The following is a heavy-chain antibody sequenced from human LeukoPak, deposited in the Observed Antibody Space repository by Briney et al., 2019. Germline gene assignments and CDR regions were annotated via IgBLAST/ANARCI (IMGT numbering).Heavy chain of an antibody. Sequence: GGSLRLSCAASGFTFSLNEMNWVRQAPGKGLEWVSYINGPASNIFYADSVKGRFTISRDNAKNSLYLQMNSLRVEDTAVYYCATTLSGWSPPQTSYYSYYMDVWGKGTTVTISS. V-gene: IGHV3-48*03. D-gene: IGHD6-19*01. CDR1: GFTFSLNE. J-gene: IGHJ6*03. CDR3: ATTLSGWSPPQTSYYSYYMDV. CDR2: INGPASNI.